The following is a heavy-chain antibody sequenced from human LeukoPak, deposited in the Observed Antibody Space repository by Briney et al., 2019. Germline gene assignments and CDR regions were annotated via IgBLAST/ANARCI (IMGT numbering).Heavy chain of an antibody. Sequence: SETLSLTCTVSGGSIRSYYWSWIRQPAGKGLEWIGRIYTSGSTNYNPSLKSRVTMSLDTSKNQFSLKLSSVTAADTAVYYCARDRYSSSWYPNYYYGMDVWGQGTTVTVSS. CDR3: ARDRYSSSWYPNYYYGMDV. CDR1: GGSIRSYY. D-gene: IGHD6-13*01. V-gene: IGHV4-4*07. J-gene: IGHJ6*02. CDR2: IYTSGST.